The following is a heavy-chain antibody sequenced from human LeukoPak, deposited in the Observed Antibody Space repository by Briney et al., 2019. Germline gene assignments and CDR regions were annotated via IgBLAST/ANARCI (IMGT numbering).Heavy chain of an antibody. CDR1: GYTFTSYA. Sequence: ASVKVSCKASGYTFTSYAMNWVRQAPGQGLEWMGWINTNTGNPTYAQGFTGRFVFSLDISVSTAYLQISSLKAEDTAVYYCASQYYYNSGSYGYFDCWGQGTLVTVSS. V-gene: IGHV7-4-1*02. CDR3: ASQYYYNSGSYGYFDC. J-gene: IGHJ4*02. D-gene: IGHD3-10*01. CDR2: INTNTGNP.